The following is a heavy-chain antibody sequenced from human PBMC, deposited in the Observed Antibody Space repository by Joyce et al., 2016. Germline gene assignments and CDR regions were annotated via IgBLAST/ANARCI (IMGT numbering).Heavy chain of an antibody. Sequence: EVQLVESGGGLVKPGGSLRLSCAASGLGFRNAWVTWVRQATGKGLGWVGRVKSKSQGGTTDYAEPVKGRFTISRDDSRDTAYLQMNSLKSEDTGVYFCVTGLCIGTACHWDDAFDVWGQGTMVTVSS. CDR1: GLGFRNAW. CDR3: VTGLCIGTACHWDDAFDV. CDR2: VKSKSQGGTT. D-gene: IGHD2-2*01. J-gene: IGHJ3*01. V-gene: IGHV3-15*01.